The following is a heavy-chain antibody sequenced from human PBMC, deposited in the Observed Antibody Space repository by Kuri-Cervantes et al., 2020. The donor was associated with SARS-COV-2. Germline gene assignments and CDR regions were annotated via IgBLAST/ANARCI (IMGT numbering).Heavy chain of an antibody. Sequence: ESLKISCNVSGASISDYYCSWIRQAPGRGLEWIGYIDHIGTTNFNPSLKNRVTISVDTSKNHLSLSLSFVTAADTAVYYCATGTGYYPNDAFDIWGQGTMVTVSS. CDR2: IDHIGTT. D-gene: IGHD3-9*01. CDR1: GASISDYY. CDR3: ATGTGYYPNDAFDI. J-gene: IGHJ3*02. V-gene: IGHV4-59*01.